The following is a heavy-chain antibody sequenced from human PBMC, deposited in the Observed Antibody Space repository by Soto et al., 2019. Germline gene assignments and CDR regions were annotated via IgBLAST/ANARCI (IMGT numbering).Heavy chain of an antibody. Sequence: GGSLRLSCAASGFTFSSYGMHWVRQAPGKGLEWVAVISYDGSNKYYADSVKGRFTISRDNSKNTLYLQMNSLRAEDTAVYYCAKRSLETNYDYYYYYMDVWGKGTTVTAP. CDR3: AKRSLETNYDYYYYYMDV. J-gene: IGHJ6*03. V-gene: IGHV3-30*18. CDR1: GFTFSSYG. D-gene: IGHD1-7*01. CDR2: ISYDGSNK.